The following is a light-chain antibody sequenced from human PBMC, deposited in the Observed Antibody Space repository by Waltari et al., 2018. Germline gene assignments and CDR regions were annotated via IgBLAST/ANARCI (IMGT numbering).Light chain of an antibody. J-gene: IGKJ1*01. Sequence: IQMTQSPSSLSASVGDRVMITCRASQGIRVDLAWYQEKSGKAPKLLIYGASTIQSGVPSRFSGNGSDTDFTLTISSLQPEDIATYYCLQDYSYPRTFGQGTKVEIK. CDR1: QGIRVD. CDR2: GAS. CDR3: LQDYSYPRT. V-gene: IGKV1-6*01.